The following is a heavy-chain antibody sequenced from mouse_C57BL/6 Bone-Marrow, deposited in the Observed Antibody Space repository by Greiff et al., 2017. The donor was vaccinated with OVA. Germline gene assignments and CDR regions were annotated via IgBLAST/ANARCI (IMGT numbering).Heavy chain of an antibody. D-gene: IGHD2-2*01. Sequence: QVQLQQSGAELMKPGASVKLSCKATGYTFTGYWIEWVKQRPGHGLEWIGEILPGSGSTNYNEKFKGKATFTADTSSNTAYIQLSSLTTEDSAIYYRARGGTRCLRWGGYYYAMDYWGQGTSVTVSS. CDR1: GYTFTGYW. CDR3: ARGGTRCLRWGGYYYAMDY. J-gene: IGHJ4*01. V-gene: IGHV1-9*01. CDR2: ILPGSGST.